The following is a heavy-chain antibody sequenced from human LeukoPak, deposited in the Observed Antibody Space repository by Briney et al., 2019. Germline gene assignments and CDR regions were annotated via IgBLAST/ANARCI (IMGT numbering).Heavy chain of an antibody. CDR3: ARARYDSSGYYLDY. V-gene: IGHV4-39*07. Sequence: SETLSLTCTVSGGSISSNSYYWGWIRQPPGKGLEWIGSMYYSGSTYYNPSLKSRVTISVDTSKNQFSLKLSSATAADTAVYYCARARYDSSGYYLDYWGQGTLVTVSS. CDR1: GGSISSNSYY. D-gene: IGHD3-22*01. CDR2: MYYSGST. J-gene: IGHJ4*02.